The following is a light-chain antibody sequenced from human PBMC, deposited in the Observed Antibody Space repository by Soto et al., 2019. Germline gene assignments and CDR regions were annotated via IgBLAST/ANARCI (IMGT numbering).Light chain of an antibody. V-gene: IGKV3-20*01. J-gene: IGKJ2*02. CDR2: GAS. CDR3: QQYGSSPRT. Sequence: EIVMTQSPVTLSVSPGERGTLSCRASQSVSRALAWYQQKPGQAPRLLIYGASSRATGIPDRFSGSGSGTDFTLTISRLEPEDFAVYYCQQYGSSPRTFGQGTKVDIK. CDR1: QSVSRA.